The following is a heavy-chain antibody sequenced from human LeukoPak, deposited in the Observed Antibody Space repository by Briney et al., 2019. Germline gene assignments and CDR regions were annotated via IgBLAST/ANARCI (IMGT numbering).Heavy chain of an antibody. CDR3: ARTSSGWPNFDY. V-gene: IGHV4-38-2*01. D-gene: IGHD6-19*01. CDR2: INHSGST. Sequence: SETLSLTCAVSGYSISSGYYWGWIRQPPGKGLEWIGSINHSGSTYYNPSLKSRVTISVDTSKNQFTLNLRSVTAADTAVYYCARTSSGWPNFDYWGQGTLVTVSS. CDR1: GYSISSGYY. J-gene: IGHJ4*01.